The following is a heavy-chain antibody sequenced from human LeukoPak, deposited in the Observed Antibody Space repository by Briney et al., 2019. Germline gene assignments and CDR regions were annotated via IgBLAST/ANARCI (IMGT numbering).Heavy chain of an antibody. V-gene: IGHV4-34*01. J-gene: IGHJ4*02. CDR1: GGSFSGYY. CDR3: ARDSSRTYFDY. Sequence: SETLSLTCAVYGGSFSGYYWSWIRQPPGKGLEWIGEINHSGSTNYNPSLKSRVTVSLDTSKNQFSLRLSSVTAADTAVYYCARDSSRTYFDYWGQGTLVTVSS. CDR2: INHSGST. D-gene: IGHD2-8*01.